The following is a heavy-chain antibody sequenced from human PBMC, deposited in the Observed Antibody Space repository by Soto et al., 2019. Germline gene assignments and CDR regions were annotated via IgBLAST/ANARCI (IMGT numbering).Heavy chain of an antibody. CDR2: ISAYNGNT. D-gene: IGHD3-22*01. J-gene: IGHJ3*02. V-gene: IGHV1-18*04. CDR1: GYTFTSYG. CDR3: ARSVYYDSSGYYYVVNAFDI. Sequence: ASVKVSCKASGYTFTSYGISWVRQAPGQGLEWMGWISAYNGNTNYAQKLQGRVTMTTDTSTSTAYMELRSLRSDDTAVYYCARSVYYDSSGYYYVVNAFDIWGQGTMVTVSS.